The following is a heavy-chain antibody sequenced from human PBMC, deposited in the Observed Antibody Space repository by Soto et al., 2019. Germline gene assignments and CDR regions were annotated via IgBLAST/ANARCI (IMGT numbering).Heavy chain of an antibody. Sequence: QVQLVQSGAEVKKPGSSVKVSCKASGGTFSSYAISWVRQAPGQGLEWMGGIIPIFGTANYAQKFQGRVTMTTDTSTSTAYMELRSLRSDDTAVYYCARDEGGIAAAEWIDYWGQGTLVTVSS. J-gene: IGHJ4*02. V-gene: IGHV1-69*06. CDR1: GGTFSSYA. CDR2: IIPIFGTA. CDR3: ARDEGGIAAAEWIDY. D-gene: IGHD6-13*01.